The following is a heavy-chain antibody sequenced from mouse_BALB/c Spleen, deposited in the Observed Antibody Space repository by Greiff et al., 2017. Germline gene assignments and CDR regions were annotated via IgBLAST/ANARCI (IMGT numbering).Heavy chain of an antibody. Sequence: EVKLVESGGGLVQPGGSLKLSCAASGFTFSSYTMSWVRQTPEKRLEWVAYISNGGGSTYYPDTVKGRFTIARDNAKNTLYLQMSSLKSEDTAMFYCGRQGYYAMDYWGQGTSVTVSS. J-gene: IGHJ4*01. CDR1: GFTFSSYT. CDR3: GRQGYYAMDY. CDR2: ISNGGGST. V-gene: IGHV5-12-2*01.